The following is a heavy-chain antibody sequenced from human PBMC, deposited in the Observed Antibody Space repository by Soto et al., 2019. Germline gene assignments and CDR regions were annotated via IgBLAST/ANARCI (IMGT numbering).Heavy chain of an antibody. CDR3: ARGMVSQLRCSSGCPQAP. Sequence: GASVKVSCKASGYTFTGYYMHWVRQAPGQGFEWMGWINPNSGGTNYAQKFQGRVTMTRDTSISTAYMELSRLRSDDTAVYYCARGMVSQLRCSSGCPQAPWGQGTLVTVPQ. CDR1: GYTFTGYY. CDR2: INPNSGGT. J-gene: IGHJ5*02. D-gene: IGHD6-19*01. V-gene: IGHV1-2*02.